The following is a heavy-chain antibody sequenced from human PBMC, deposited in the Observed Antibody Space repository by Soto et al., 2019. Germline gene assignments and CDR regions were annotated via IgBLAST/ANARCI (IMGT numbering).Heavy chain of an antibody. J-gene: IGHJ4*02. D-gene: IGHD1-26*01. CDR2: IWYDGSNK. V-gene: IGHV3-33*01. Sequence: PGGSLRLSCAVSGFTFSSYGMHWVRQAPGKGLEWVAVIWYDGSNKYYADSVKGRFTISRDNSKNTLYLQMNSLRAEDTAVYYCARDPDSGSYFLFDYWGQGTLVTVSS. CDR1: GFTFSSYG. CDR3: ARDPDSGSYFLFDY.